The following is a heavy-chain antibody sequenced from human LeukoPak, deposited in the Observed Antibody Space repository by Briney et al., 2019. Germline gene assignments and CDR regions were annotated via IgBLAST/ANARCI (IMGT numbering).Heavy chain of an antibody. CDR1: GFTFDDYG. V-gene: IGHV3-20*04. J-gene: IGHJ4*02. CDR2: INWNGGST. D-gene: IGHD6-6*01. Sequence: PGGSLRLSCAASGFTFDDYGMSWVRQAPGKGLEWVSGINWNGGSTGYADSVKGRFTISRDNAKNSLYLQMNSLKIEDTAVYYCTRLGIAPRDFDYWGQGTLVTVSS. CDR3: TRLGIAPRDFDY.